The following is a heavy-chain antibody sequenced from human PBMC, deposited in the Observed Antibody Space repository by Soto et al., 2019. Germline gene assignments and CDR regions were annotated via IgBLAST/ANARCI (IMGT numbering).Heavy chain of an antibody. D-gene: IGHD3-10*01. CDR1: GYTFTGYY. CDR3: ARGSLYYYGSGSYPGERMDV. J-gene: IGHJ6*02. V-gene: IGHV1-2*04. Sequence: QVQLVQSGAEVKKPGASVKVSYKASGYTFTGYYMHWVRQAPGQGLEWMGWINPNSGGTNYAQKFQGWVTMTRDTSISTAYMELSRLRSDDTAVYYCARGSLYYYGSGSYPGERMDVWGQGTTVTVSS. CDR2: INPNSGGT.